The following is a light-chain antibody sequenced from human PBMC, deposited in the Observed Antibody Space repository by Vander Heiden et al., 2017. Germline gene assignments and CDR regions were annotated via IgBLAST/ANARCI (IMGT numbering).Light chain of an antibody. V-gene: IGLV1-44*01. CDR1: SSNIGSNT. J-gene: IGLJ1*01. CDR3: YSWDHNRNGSLYV. Sequence: SVLTQPPSASGPPGQRVTISCSGSSSNIGSNTVHWYQPLPGTAPTLLIFIFIQRPAGVTARVSGSTSGTSASTAISPLLSEDEAADDWYSWDHNRNGSLYVFGTGTKVTVL. CDR2: IFI.